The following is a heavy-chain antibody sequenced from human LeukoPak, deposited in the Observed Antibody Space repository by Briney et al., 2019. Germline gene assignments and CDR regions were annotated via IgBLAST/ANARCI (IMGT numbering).Heavy chain of an antibody. D-gene: IGHD6-13*01. V-gene: IGHV4-34*01. Sequence: SETLSLTCAVYGGSFSGYYWSWIRQPPGKGLEWIGEINHSGSTNYNPSLKSRVTVSVDTSKNQFSLKLTSVTAADTAVYYCARDLGAAGFDYWGQGTLVTVSS. J-gene: IGHJ4*02. CDR3: ARDLGAAGFDY. CDR1: GGSFSGYY. CDR2: INHSGST.